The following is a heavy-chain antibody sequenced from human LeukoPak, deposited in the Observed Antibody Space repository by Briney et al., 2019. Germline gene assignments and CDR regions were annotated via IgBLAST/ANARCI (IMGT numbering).Heavy chain of an antibody. CDR2: MSPNSGNT. V-gene: IGHV1-8*03. J-gene: IGHJ4*02. CDR1: GYTFTSYD. Sequence: GAAVKVSCKASGYTFTSYDINWVRQATGQGLEWMGWMSPNSGNTGYAQKFQGRVTITRNTSISTAYMELSSLRSEDTAVYYCARGPKVRGFDYWGQGTLVTVSS. CDR3: ARGPKVRGFDY. D-gene: IGHD3-10*01.